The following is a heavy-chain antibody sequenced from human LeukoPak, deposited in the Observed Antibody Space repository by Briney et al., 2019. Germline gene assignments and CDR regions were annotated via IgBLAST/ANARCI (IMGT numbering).Heavy chain of an antibody. D-gene: IGHD2-2*01. CDR2: ISTNGDST. V-gene: IGHV3-64*02. CDR1: GFTFRTYA. CDR3: ARWGSTSCYDY. J-gene: IGHJ4*02. Sequence: GGSLRLSCAASGFTFRTYALHWVRKAPGKGLEYVSAISTNGDSTYYADSVKGRFTISRDNSKNTLFLQMGSLRADDMAVYYCARWGSTSCYDYWGQGTLVTVSS.